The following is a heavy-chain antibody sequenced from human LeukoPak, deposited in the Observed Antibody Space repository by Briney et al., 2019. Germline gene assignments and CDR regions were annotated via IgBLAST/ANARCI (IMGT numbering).Heavy chain of an antibody. CDR1: GGTFSSYA. V-gene: IGHV1-69*05. D-gene: IGHD3-10*01. CDR2: IIPIFGTA. J-gene: IGHJ4*02. CDR3: ARLDYYGSGSYFGAHDY. Sequence: SVKVSCKASGGTFSSYAISWVRQAPGQGLEWMGRIIPIFGTANYAQKFQGRVTITTDESTSTAYMELSSLRSEDTAVYYCARLDYYGSGSYFGAHDYWGQGTLSPSPQ.